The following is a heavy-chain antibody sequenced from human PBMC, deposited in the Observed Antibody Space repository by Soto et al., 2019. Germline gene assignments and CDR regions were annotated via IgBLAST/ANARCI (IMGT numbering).Heavy chain of an antibody. D-gene: IGHD6-6*01. CDR3: AKDRAAARWGYYYGMDV. V-gene: IGHV3-23*01. J-gene: IGHJ6*02. CDR2: ISGSGGST. CDR1: GFTFSSYA. Sequence: LRLSCAASGFTFSSYAMSWVRQAPGKGLEWVSAISGSGGSTYYADSVKGRFTISRDNSKNTLYLQMNSLRAEDTAVYYCAKDRAAARWGYYYGMDVWGQGTTVTVSS.